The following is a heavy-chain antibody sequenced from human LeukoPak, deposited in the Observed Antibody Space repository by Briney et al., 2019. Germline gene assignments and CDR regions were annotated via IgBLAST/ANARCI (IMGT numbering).Heavy chain of an antibody. CDR3: ARLKAGYCSSTSCFLGNGMDV. Sequence: SETLSLTCTVSGGSISSYYWSWIRQPPGKGLEWIGYIYYSGTTNYNPSLKSRVTISVDTSKNQFSLKLSSVTAADTAVYYCARLKAGYCSSTSCFLGNGMDVWGQGTTVTVSS. D-gene: IGHD2-2*01. CDR1: GGSISSYY. J-gene: IGHJ6*02. V-gene: IGHV4-59*01. CDR2: IYYSGTT.